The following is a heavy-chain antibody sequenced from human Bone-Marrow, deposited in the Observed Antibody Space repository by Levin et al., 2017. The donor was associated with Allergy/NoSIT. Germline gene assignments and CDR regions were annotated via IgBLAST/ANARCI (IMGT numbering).Heavy chain of an antibody. CDR3: AREDGSTIDY. D-gene: IGHD1/OR15-1a*01. Sequence: TLSLTCTVSGGSISSGGYYWSWIRQQPGKGLEWIGYIYYSGNTYYNPSLKSRVMISVDTSKNQFSLKVSSVTAADTAVYYCAREDGSTIDYWGQGILVTVSS. J-gene: IGHJ4*02. CDR1: GGSISSGGYY. V-gene: IGHV4-31*03. CDR2: IYYSGNT.